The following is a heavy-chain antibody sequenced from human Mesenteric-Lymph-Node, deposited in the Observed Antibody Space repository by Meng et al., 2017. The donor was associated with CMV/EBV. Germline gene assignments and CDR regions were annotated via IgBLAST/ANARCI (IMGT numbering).Heavy chain of an antibody. Sequence: SETLSLTCTVSGGSISSYYWSWIRQPAGKGLEWIGRIYTSGSTNYNPSLKSRVTISVDTSKNQFSLKLSSVTAADTAVYYCARVAESGGSFDYWGQGTLVTVSS. D-gene: IGHD6-25*01. J-gene: IGHJ4*02. V-gene: IGHV4-4*07. CDR1: GGSISSYY. CDR2: IYTSGST. CDR3: ARVAESGGSFDY.